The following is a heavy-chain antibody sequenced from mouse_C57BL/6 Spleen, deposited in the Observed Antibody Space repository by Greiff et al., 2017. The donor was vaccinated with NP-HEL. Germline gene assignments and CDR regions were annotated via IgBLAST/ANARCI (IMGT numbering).Heavy chain of an antibody. CDR2: INPSTGGT. D-gene: IGHD1-1*01. V-gene: IGHV1-42*01. CDR1: GYSFTGYY. J-gene: IGHJ3*01. Sequence: VQLQQSGPELVKPGASVKISCKASGYSFTGYYMNWVKQSPEKSLEWIGEINPSTGGTTYNQKFKAKATLTVDKSSSTAYMQLKSLTSEDSAVYYCARGLLRDSFAYWGQGTLVTVSA. CDR3: ARGLLRDSFAY.